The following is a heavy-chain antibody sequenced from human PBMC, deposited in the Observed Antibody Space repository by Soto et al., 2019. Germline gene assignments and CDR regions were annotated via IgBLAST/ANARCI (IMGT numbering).Heavy chain of an antibody. J-gene: IGHJ6*02. V-gene: IGHV3-21*01. CDR2: ISSSSSYI. Sequence: EVQLVESGGGLVKPGGSLRLSCAASGFTFSSYSMNWVRQAPGKGLEWVSSISSSSSYIYYADSVKGRFTISRDNAKNSLYLQMNSLRAEDTAVYYCVRVWAPHYYDSSGYLRYGMDVWGQGTTVTVSS. D-gene: IGHD3-22*01. CDR3: VRVWAPHYYDSSGYLRYGMDV. CDR1: GFTFSSYS.